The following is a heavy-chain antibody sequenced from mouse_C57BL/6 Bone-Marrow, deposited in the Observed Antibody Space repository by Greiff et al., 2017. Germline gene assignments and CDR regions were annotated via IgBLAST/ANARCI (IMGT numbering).Heavy chain of an antibody. J-gene: IGHJ2*01. CDR2: INSDGGSH. CDR1: EYEFPSPD. V-gene: IGHV5-2*03. Sequence: EVMLVESGGGLVQPGESLQLSCESNEYEFPSPDMSWVRKTPEKRLELVAAINSDGGSHYYPHTMEIRFLISRDNTKTTLYLQMRSLRAKDTALYYSARLGRLDYWGQGTTLTVSS. CDR3: ARLGRLDY. D-gene: IGHD4-1*01.